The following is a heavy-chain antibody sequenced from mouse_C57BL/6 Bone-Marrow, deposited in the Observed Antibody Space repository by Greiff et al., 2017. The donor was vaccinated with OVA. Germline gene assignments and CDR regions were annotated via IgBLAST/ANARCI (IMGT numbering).Heavy chain of an antibody. CDR3: ARRGYYGSSYGFDY. V-gene: IGHV5-6*02. D-gene: IGHD1-1*01. J-gene: IGHJ2*01. Sequence: EVKLMESGGDLVKPGGSLKLSCAASGFTFSSYCMSWVRQTPDKRLEWVATISRGGSYTYYPDSVKGRFTISRYNAKNTLYLQMSSLKSEDTDRYYCARRGYYGSSYGFDYWGQGTTLTVSS. CDR1: GFTFSSYC. CDR2: ISRGGSYT.